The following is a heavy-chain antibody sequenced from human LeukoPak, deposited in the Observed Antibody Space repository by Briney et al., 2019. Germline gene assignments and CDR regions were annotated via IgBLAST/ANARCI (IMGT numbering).Heavy chain of an antibody. CDR3: AREFSSKLEWLAYVTGDDAFDV. V-gene: IGHV1-2*02. CDR2: VNRKTGGT. J-gene: IGHJ3*01. Sequence: ASVKVSCKAFGYSFTGYHLHWVRQSPRQGLEWMEWVNRKTGGTKYARKFQGMVTMTRDTSINTVNMELSRLTSDDTAVYYCAREFSSKLEWLAYVTGDDAFDVWGQGTMIIVS. D-gene: IGHD3-3*01. CDR1: GYSFTGYH.